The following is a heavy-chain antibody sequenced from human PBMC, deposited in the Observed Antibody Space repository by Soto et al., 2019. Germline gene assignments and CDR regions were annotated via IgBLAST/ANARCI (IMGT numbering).Heavy chain of an antibody. CDR3: AKGRGENSQVFDY. CDR2: ITATGGDT. J-gene: IGHJ4*02. D-gene: IGHD3-10*01. CDR1: GFTLRSST. V-gene: IGHV3-23*01. Sequence: GGSLRLSCEASGFTLRSSTMSWVRQAPGQGPEWISLITATGGDTRYADSVEGRFVISRDNSKNTLYLQMSSLRAEDTAVYYCAKGRGENSQVFDYWGQGTLVTVSS.